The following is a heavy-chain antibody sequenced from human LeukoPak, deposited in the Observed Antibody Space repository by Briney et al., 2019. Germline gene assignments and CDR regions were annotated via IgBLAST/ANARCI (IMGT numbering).Heavy chain of an antibody. Sequence: GGSLRLSCAASGFTVSSNYMSWVRQAPGKGLEWVSVIYSGGSTYYADSVKGRFTISRDNSKNTLYLQMNSLRAEDTAVYYCARAWTMVRGAGDVWGQGTLVTVSS. J-gene: IGHJ4*02. V-gene: IGHV3-53*01. CDR1: GFTVSSNY. CDR2: IYSGGST. D-gene: IGHD3-10*01. CDR3: ARAWTMVRGAGDV.